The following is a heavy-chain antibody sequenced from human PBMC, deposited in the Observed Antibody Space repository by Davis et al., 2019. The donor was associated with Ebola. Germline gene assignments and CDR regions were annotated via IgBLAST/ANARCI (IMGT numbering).Heavy chain of an antibody. CDR1: GYTFTSYG. V-gene: IGHV1-18*01. CDR3: ARDLFARFWSGYGRCGMDV. D-gene: IGHD3-3*01. CDR2: ISAYNGNT. J-gene: IGHJ6*02. Sequence: AASVKVSCKASGYTFTSYGISWVRQAPGQGLEWMGWISAYNGNTNYAQELQGRVTMTTDTSTSTAYMELRSLRSDDTAVYYCARDLFARFWSGYGRCGMDVWGQGTTVTVSS.